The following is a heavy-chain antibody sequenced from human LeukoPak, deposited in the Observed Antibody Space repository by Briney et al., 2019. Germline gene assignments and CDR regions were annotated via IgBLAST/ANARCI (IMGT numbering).Heavy chain of an antibody. CDR3: AKDPGHSADWFDP. CDR1: GFTFSSYA. D-gene: IGHD3-9*01. V-gene: IGHV3-30*04. CDR2: ISYDGSNK. Sequence: GGSLRLSCAASGFTFSSYAMYWVRQAPGKGLEWVAVISYDGSNKYYADSVKGRFTISRDNSKNTLYLQMNSLRAEDTAVYYCAKDPGHSADWFDPWGQGTLVTVSS. J-gene: IGHJ5*02.